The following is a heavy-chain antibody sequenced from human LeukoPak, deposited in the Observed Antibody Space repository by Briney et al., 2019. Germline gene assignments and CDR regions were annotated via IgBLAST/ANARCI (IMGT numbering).Heavy chain of an antibody. D-gene: IGHD3-22*01. Sequence: GGSLRLSCAASGFTFSSYAMSWVRQAPGKGLEWVSAISGSGGSTYYADSVKGRFTISRDNSKNTLYLQMNSLRAEDTAVYYCAKDRSYYYDSRVGPLPPYDAFDIWGHGTMVTVSS. CDR1: GFTFSSYA. CDR2: ISGSGGST. CDR3: AKDRSYYYDSRVGPLPPYDAFDI. J-gene: IGHJ3*02. V-gene: IGHV3-23*01.